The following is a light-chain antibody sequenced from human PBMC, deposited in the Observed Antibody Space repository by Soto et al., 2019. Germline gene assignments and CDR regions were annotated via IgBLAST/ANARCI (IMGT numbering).Light chain of an antibody. CDR2: DVS. Sequence: QSALTQPASVSGSPGQSITISCTGTSSDVGSYNYVSWYQQHPGKAPKLMIYDVSNRPSGVSNRSSGSKSGNTASLTISGLQAEVFADYYCNSYICSISPYVFVTGSVDTVL. CDR3: NSYICSISPYV. J-gene: IGLJ1*01. CDR1: SSDVGSYNY. V-gene: IGLV2-14*03.